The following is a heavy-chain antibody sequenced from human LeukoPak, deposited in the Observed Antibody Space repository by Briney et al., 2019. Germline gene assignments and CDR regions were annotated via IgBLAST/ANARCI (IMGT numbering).Heavy chain of an antibody. Sequence: GGSLRLSCAASGFTFDDYTMHWVRQAPGKGLEWVSLISWDGGSTYYADSVKGRFTISRDNSKNSLYLQMNSLRAEDTALYYCARYCSSTSRYYYYYMDVWGKGTTVTVSS. CDR3: ARYCSSTSRYYYYYMDV. J-gene: IGHJ6*03. V-gene: IGHV3-43*01. CDR1: GFTFDDYT. CDR2: ISWDGGST. D-gene: IGHD2-2*01.